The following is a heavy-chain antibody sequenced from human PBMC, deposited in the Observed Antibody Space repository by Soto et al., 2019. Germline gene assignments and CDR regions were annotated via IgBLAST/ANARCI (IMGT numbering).Heavy chain of an antibody. D-gene: IGHD2-15*01. V-gene: IGHV4-38-2*01. CDR3: ARVGGQTRFGT. CDR1: GYSISSGYY. Sequence: SETLSLTCAVSGYSISSGYYWGWIRQPPGKGLEWIGSIYHSGSTYYNPSLKSRVTISVDTSKNQFSLKLSSVTAADTAVYYCARVGGQTRFGTWRQGTLVTVSS. J-gene: IGHJ5*02. CDR2: IYHSGST.